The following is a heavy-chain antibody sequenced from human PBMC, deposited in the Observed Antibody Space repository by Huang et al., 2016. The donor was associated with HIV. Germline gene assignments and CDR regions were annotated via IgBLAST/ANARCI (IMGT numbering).Heavy chain of an antibody. CDR3: ARERMMSWLDDHDAFDI. V-gene: IGHV4-34*01. D-gene: IGHD1-1*01. CDR2: INHSGST. Sequence: QVQLQQWGAGLLKPSETLSLTCAVYGGSFSGSYGSWIRQSPGQGLEWIGEINHSGSTNYNPSLKSRLTISVDTTKNQFSLKLSSVTAADTAVYYCARERMMSWLDDHDAFDIWGQGTMVTVSS. J-gene: IGHJ3*02. CDR1: GGSFSGSY.